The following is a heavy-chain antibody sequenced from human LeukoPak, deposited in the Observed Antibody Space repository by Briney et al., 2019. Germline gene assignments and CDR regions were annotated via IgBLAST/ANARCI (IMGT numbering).Heavy chain of an antibody. D-gene: IGHD5-18*01. J-gene: IGHJ4*02. CDR2: IYYSGST. CDR3: ARQLWLFGYFDY. CDR1: GGSISSSSYY. Sequence: SETLSLTCTVSGGSISSSSYYWGWIRQPPGKGLEWIGSIYYSGSTYYNPSLKSRVTISVDTSKNQFSLKLSSVTAADTAVYYCARQLWLFGYFDYWGRGTLVPVSS. V-gene: IGHV4-39*01.